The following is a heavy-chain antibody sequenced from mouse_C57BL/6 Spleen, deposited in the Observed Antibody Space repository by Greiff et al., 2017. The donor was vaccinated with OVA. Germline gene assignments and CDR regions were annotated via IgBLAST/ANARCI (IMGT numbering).Heavy chain of an antibody. V-gene: IGHV1-69*01. CDR1: GYTFTSYW. D-gene: IGHD2-4*01. J-gene: IGHJ1*03. CDR2: IDPSDSYT. CDR3: ARRRGYDYGYWYCDV. Sequence: QVQLQQPGAELVMPGASVKLSCKASGYTFTSYWMHWVKQRPGQGLEWIGEIDPSDSYTNYNQKFKGKSTLTVDKSSSTAYMQLSSLTSEDSAVYYCARRRGYDYGYWYCDVWGTGTTVTVSS.